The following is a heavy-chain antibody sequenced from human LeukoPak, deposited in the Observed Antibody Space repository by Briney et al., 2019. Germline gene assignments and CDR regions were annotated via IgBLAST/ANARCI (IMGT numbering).Heavy chain of an antibody. CDR3: VKDYRVGSSPAFGDF. V-gene: IGHV3-23*01. CDR2: LIENGATT. D-gene: IGHD1-26*01. J-gene: IGHJ4*02. Sequence: GGSLRLSRAASGFTFSSHAMSWVRQAPGKGLEWVSGLIENGATTYYADSVKGRFTISRDNSRNTMYLQMNSLRAEDTAVYYCVKDYRVGSSPAFGDFWGQGTLVTVSS. CDR1: GFTFSSHA.